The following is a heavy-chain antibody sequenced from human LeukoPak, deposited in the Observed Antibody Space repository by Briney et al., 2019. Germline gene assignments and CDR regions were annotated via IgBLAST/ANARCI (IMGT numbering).Heavy chain of an antibody. CDR2: ISAYNGNT. D-gene: IGHD3-22*01. J-gene: IGHJ4*02. V-gene: IGHV1-18*01. CDR3: ARIRDYYDSSGYYSLRQEVFDY. CDR1: GYTFTSYG. Sequence: GASVKVSCKASGYTFTSYGISWVRQAPGQGLEWMGWISAYNGNTNYAQKLQGRVTMTTDTSTSTAYMELRSLRSDDTAVYYCARIRDYYDSSGYYSLRQEVFDYWGQGTLVTVSS.